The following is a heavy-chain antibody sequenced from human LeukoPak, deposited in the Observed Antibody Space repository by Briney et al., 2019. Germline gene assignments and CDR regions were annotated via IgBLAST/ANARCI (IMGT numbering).Heavy chain of an antibody. J-gene: IGHJ6*04. Sequence: PGGSLRLSCAASGFTFSSYGMHWVRQAPGKGLERVAVISYDGSNKYYADSVKGRFTISRDNSKNTLYLQMNSLRAEDTAVYYCAKIELLWFGEDYYYGMDVWGKGTTVTVSS. CDR2: ISYDGSNK. CDR1: GFTFSSYG. V-gene: IGHV3-30*18. CDR3: AKIELLWFGEDYYYGMDV. D-gene: IGHD3-10*01.